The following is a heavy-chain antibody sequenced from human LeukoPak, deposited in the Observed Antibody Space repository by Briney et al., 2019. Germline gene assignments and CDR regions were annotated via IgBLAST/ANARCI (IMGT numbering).Heavy chain of an antibody. Sequence: GASVKVSCKASGYTFTSYDINWVRQAPGQGLEWMGWMNPNSGNTDYAQKFQGRVTMTRNTSISTAYMELSSLRSEDTAVYYCARGSLYSSGRGDFDYWGQGTLVTVSS. V-gene: IGHV1-8*01. CDR2: MNPNSGNT. CDR1: GYTFTSYD. D-gene: IGHD6-19*01. CDR3: ARGSLYSSGRGDFDY. J-gene: IGHJ4*02.